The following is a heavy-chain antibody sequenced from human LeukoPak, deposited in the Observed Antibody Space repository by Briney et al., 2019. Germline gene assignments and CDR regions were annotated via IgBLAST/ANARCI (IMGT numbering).Heavy chain of an antibody. CDR1: GFTFDNYA. CDR2: IRWNSGSI. J-gene: IGHJ4*02. Sequence: GGSLRLSCAASGFTFDNYAMHWVRQAPGKGLEWVAGIRWNSGSIGYADSAKGRFTISRDNAKNSLYLQMNSLRAEDTALYYCAKDRYSYGYRGYFDYWGQGTLVTVSS. D-gene: IGHD5-18*01. V-gene: IGHV3-9*01. CDR3: AKDRYSYGYRGYFDY.